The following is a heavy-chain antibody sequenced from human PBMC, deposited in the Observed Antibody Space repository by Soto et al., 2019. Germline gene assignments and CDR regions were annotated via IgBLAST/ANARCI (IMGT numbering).Heavy chain of an antibody. J-gene: IGHJ4*02. Sequence: SVKVSCKASGGTFSSYAISWVRQAPGQGLEWMGGIIPIFGTANYAQKFQGRVTITADESTSTAYMELSSLRSEDTAVYYCARDAGGVVVTAMRFDYWGQGTLVTVSS. D-gene: IGHD2-21*02. V-gene: IGHV1-69*13. CDR3: ARDAGGVVVTAMRFDY. CDR1: GGTFSSYA. CDR2: IIPIFGTA.